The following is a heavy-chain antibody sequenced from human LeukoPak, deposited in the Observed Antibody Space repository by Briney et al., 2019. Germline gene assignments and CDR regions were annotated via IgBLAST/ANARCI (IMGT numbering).Heavy chain of an antibody. CDR1: GGSISSSSYY. Sequence: SETLSLTCTVSGGSISSSSYYWGWIRQPPGKGLEWIGSIYYSGSTYYNPSLKSRVTISVDTSKNQFSLKLSSVTAADTAVYYCARDPEGAGTSYFDYWGQGTLVTVSS. D-gene: IGHD6-19*01. J-gene: IGHJ4*02. CDR3: ARDPEGAGTSYFDY. CDR2: IYYSGST. V-gene: IGHV4-39*02.